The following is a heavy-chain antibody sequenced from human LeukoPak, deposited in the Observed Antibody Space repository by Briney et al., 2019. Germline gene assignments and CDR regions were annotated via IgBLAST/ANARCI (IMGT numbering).Heavy chain of an antibody. CDR3: ASSTTRRYSGSYEVDY. CDR2: ISSSSSYI. D-gene: IGHD1-26*01. V-gene: IGHV3-21*01. J-gene: IGHJ4*02. CDR1: GFTFSSYS. Sequence: PGGSLRLSCAASGFTFSSYSMNWVRQAPGKGLEWVSSISSSSSYIYYADSVKGRFTISRDNAKNSLYLQMNSLRAEDTAVYYCASSTTRRYSGSYEVDYWGQGTLVTVSS.